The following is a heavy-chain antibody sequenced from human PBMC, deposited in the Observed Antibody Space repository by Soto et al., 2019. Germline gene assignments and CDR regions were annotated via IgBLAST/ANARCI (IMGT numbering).Heavy chain of an antibody. V-gene: IGHV3-23*01. CDR1: GFTFSDYA. J-gene: IGHJ4*02. Sequence: EVQLLESGGGLVQPGGSLRLSCAASGFTFSDYAMSWVRQAPGKGLELVSDITGGGGSTYYADSVKGRFTISRDNSKNSLYLQMSSLRAEDTAVYYCAKVYCTSVSSPLDNWGQGTLVTVSS. D-gene: IGHD2-8*02. CDR2: ITGGGGST. CDR3: AKVYCTSVSSPLDN.